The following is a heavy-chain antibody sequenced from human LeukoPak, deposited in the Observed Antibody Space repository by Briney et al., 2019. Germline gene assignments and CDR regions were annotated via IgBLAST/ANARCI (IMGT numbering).Heavy chain of an antibody. CDR2: GSYSGST. Sequence: SETLSLTCTVSGVSISSYYWTWIRQPPGKGLEWLGYGSYSGSTTYNPSLKSRVTISVDTSKNQFSLKLSSVTAADTAVYYCATEKGASAWFDPWGQGTLVTVSS. D-gene: IGHD4/OR15-4a*01. CDR1: GVSISSYY. J-gene: IGHJ5*02. CDR3: ATEKGASAWFDP. V-gene: IGHV4-59*12.